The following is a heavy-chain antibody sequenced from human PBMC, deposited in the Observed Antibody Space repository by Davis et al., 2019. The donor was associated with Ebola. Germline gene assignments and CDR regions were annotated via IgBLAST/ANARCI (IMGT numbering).Heavy chain of an antibody. D-gene: IGHD5-24*01. CDR2: IYPGDSDT. J-gene: IGHJ4*02. CDR1: GYSFTSYW. CDR3: ARQSRDGYHNPLPDY. Sequence: GKSLKISCKGSGYSFTSYWIGWVRQMPGKGLEWMGIIYPGDSDTRYSPSFQGQVTISADKSISTAYLQWSSLKASDTAMYYCARQSRDGYHNPLPDYWGQGTLVTVSS. V-gene: IGHV5-51*01.